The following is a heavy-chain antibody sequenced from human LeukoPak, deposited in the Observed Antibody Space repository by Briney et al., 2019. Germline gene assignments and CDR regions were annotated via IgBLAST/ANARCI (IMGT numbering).Heavy chain of an antibody. D-gene: IGHD1-26*01. V-gene: IGHV3-7*05. CDR3: ARDSEWGLLRSDY. CDR2: IKQDGTEK. J-gene: IGHJ4*02. CDR1: GFTFSRYW. Sequence: GGSLRLSCTASGFTFSRYWMTWVRQAPGKGLEWVANIKQDGTEKYYVDSVKGRFTISRDNAKNSLYLQMNSLRAEDTAVYYCARDSEWGLLRSDYWGQGTLVTVSS.